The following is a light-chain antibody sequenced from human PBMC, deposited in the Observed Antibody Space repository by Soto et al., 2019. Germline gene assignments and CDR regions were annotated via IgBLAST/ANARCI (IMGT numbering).Light chain of an antibody. V-gene: IGKV1-5*03. CDR2: KAS. CDR1: QSISSW. Sequence: DIQITRSPSTLSAAEGDRVTITCRASQSISSWLAWYQQKPGKAPNLLIHKASHLESGVPSRFSGSGSGTEFTLTISSLQPGDFATYYCQHYNTYPWTFAQGTKVAIK. CDR3: QHYNTYPWT. J-gene: IGKJ1*01.